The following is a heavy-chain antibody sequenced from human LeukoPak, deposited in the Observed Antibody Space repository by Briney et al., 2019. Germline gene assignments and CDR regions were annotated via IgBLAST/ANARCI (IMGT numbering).Heavy chain of an antibody. V-gene: IGHV4-30-2*01. Sequence: SETLSLTCTVSGGSISSGGYYWSWIRQPPGKGLEWIGYIYHSGSTYYNPSLKSRVTISVDRSKNQFSLKLSSVTAADTAVYYCAKMGEGDYDILTDYWGQGSLVTVSS. CDR1: GGSISSGGYY. CDR2: IYHSGST. J-gene: IGHJ4*02. D-gene: IGHD3-9*01. CDR3: AKMGEGDYDILTDY.